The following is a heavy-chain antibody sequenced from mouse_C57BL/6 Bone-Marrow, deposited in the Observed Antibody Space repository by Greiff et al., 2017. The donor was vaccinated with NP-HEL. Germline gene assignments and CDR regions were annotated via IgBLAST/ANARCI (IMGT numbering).Heavy chain of an antibody. CDR1: GYTFTDYE. D-gene: IGHD1-1*01. Sequence: VQLQQSGAELVRPGASVTLSCKASGYTFTDYEMHWVKQTPVHGLEWIGAIDPETGGTAYNQKFKGKAILTADKSSSTAYMELRSLTSEDSAVYYCTRSHTVVATRNAMDYWGQGTSVTVSS. V-gene: IGHV1-15*01. CDR3: TRSHTVVATRNAMDY. CDR2: IDPETGGT. J-gene: IGHJ4*01.